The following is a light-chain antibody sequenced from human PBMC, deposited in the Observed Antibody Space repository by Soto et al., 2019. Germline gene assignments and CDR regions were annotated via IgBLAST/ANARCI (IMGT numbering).Light chain of an antibody. V-gene: IGLV1-47*01. Sequence: QSVLTQPPSASGTPGQRVPISCSGSSSSIGSNYVYWYRQFPGTAPKLLIHRDNQRPSGVPDRFAGSKSGSSASLAISGLRSEDEADYYGAAWDDSLTGVIFGGGTKLTVL. CDR1: SSSIGSNY. CDR3: AAWDDSLTGVI. J-gene: IGLJ2*01. CDR2: RDN.